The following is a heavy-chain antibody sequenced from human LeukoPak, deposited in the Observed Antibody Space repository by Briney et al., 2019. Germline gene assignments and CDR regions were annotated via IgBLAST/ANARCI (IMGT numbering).Heavy chain of an antibody. D-gene: IGHD3-10*01. J-gene: IGHJ4*02. CDR2: IYPDDSDT. CDR1: GFRFTTYW. Sequence: GESLKISCKGSGFRFTTYWIGWVRQMPGKGLEWMGIIYPDDSDTRYSPSFQGQVTISADKSISTAYRQWSSLKASDTAMYYCARHKNFYGSGRYFDQSGQGTLVTVSP. V-gene: IGHV5-51*01. CDR3: ARHKNFYGSGRYFDQ.